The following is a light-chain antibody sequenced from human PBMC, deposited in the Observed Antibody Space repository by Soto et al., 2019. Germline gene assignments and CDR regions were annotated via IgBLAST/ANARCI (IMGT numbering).Light chain of an antibody. V-gene: IGKV2-30*02. CDR1: QSLVHSDGIAY. CDR2: KVS. J-gene: IGKJ5*01. Sequence: DVVMPQSALSLPVTLGQPASISCSSNQSLVHSDGIAYFSWFQQRPGRSPRRLIYKVSNRDSGVPARFSGSGSGTDFALKISRVEAEDVGVYYCMQGTHWPITFGQGTRLEIK. CDR3: MQGTHWPIT.